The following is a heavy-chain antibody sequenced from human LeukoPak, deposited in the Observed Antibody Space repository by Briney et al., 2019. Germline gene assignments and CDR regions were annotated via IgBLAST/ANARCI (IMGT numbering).Heavy chain of an antibody. D-gene: IGHD3-22*01. V-gene: IGHV6-1*01. J-gene: IGHJ4*02. CDR3: ARVKDYYDGSVYYFLDY. CDR1: GGSISSYY. CDR2: TYYRSKWYY. Sequence: PSETLSLTCTVSGGSISSYYWNWIRQSPSRGLEWLGRTYYRSKWYYDYAVSVKSRITINPDTSKNQFSLQLNSVTSEDTAVYFCARVKDYYDGSVYYFLDYWGQGTLVTVSS.